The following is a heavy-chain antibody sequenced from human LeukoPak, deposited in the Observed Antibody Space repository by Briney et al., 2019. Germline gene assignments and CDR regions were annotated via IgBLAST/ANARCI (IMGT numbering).Heavy chain of an antibody. Sequence: PSETLSLTCTVSGGSISSYYWSWIRQPPGKGLEWNGYIYYSGSTNYNPSLKSRVTISVDTSKNQFSLKLSSVTAADTAVYYCARDRYGGFDYWGQGTLVTVSS. J-gene: IGHJ4*02. CDR3: ARDRYGGFDY. V-gene: IGHV4-59*01. CDR2: IYYSGST. D-gene: IGHD1-26*01. CDR1: GGSISSYY.